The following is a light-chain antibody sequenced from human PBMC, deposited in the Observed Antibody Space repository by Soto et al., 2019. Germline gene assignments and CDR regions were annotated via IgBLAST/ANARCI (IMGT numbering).Light chain of an antibody. Sequence: LTQSPSSLSASVGDRVTITCRASQGISSYLAWYQQKPGQAPRLLIYDASNRATGIPARFSGSGSGTDFTLTISSLEPEDFAVYYCQQRSNLWTFGQGTKVEIK. CDR2: DAS. J-gene: IGKJ1*01. CDR3: QQRSNLWT. CDR1: QGISSY. V-gene: IGKV3-11*01.